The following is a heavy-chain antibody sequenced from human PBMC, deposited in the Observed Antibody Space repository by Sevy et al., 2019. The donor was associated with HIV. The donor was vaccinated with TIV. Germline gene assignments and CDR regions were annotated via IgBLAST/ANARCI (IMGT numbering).Heavy chain of an antibody. J-gene: IGHJ6*02. CDR1: GFTFSGYA. CDR3: AKTIDSGGGVVPAANYYYYGMDV. CDR2: INGKGRST. Sequence: GGCLRLSCAVSGFTFSGYAMNWVRQAPGKGLEWVSAINGKGRSTHYADSVEGRFTISRDNSKNTLYLQMNSLRAEDTAVYYCAKTIDSGGGVVPAANYYYYGMDVWGQGTTVTVSS. V-gene: IGHV3-23*01. D-gene: IGHD2-2*01.